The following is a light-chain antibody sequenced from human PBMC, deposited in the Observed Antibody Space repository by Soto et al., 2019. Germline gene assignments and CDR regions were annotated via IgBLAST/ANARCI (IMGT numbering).Light chain of an antibody. CDR2: DAS. CDR1: QSVNNY. CDR3: QHYGSSPFT. Sequence: EIVLTQSPATLSLSPGEGATLSCRASQSVNNYLAWYQHKPGQAPRLLIYDASNRATGIPARFSGSGSGTDLTLTISRVEPEDFAVYYCQHYGSSPFTFGPGTRVDIK. J-gene: IGKJ3*01. V-gene: IGKV3-20*01.